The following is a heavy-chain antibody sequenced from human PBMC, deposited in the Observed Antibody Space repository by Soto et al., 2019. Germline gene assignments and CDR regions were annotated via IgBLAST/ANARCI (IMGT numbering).Heavy chain of an antibody. CDR2: IYYSGTT. Sequence: QVQLQESGPGLVKPSETLSLTCTVSGGSISSYYWSWIRQPPGKGLEWIGYIYYSGTTNYNPSLTRRLTVSVDTSKNQFSLKLSSVTAADTAVYYCARHPTVTEYYFDYWGQGTLVTVSS. CDR1: GGSISSYY. J-gene: IGHJ4*02. CDR3: ARHPTVTEYYFDY. V-gene: IGHV4-59*08. D-gene: IGHD4-17*01.